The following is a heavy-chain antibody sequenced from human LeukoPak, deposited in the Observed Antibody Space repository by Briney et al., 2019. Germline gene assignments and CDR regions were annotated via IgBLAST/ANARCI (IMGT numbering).Heavy chain of an antibody. CDR1: GGSFSGHY. CDR2: INHSGST. J-gene: IGHJ6*02. D-gene: IGHD2-15*01. CDR3: ARIVRLGYSDGMDV. Sequence: PSETLSLTCGVYGGSFSGHYWSWIRQPPGKGLEWIGEINHSGSTNYNPSLKSRVTISVDTSKNQFSLKLSSVTAADTAVYYCARIVRLGYSDGMDVWGQGTTVTVSS. V-gene: IGHV4-34*01.